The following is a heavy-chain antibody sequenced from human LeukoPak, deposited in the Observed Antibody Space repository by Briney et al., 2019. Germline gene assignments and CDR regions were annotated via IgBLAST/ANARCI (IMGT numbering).Heavy chain of an antibody. Sequence: SETLSLTCTVSGGSISSYYWSWIRQPPGKGLEWIGYIYYSGSTNYNPSLKSRVTISVDTSKNQFSLKLSSVTAADTAVYYCARGASSRYYYYYGMDVWGQGTTVTVSS. CDR2: IYYSGST. V-gene: IGHV4-59*01. D-gene: IGHD6-13*01. CDR3: ARGASSRYYYYYGMDV. CDR1: GGSISSYY. J-gene: IGHJ6*02.